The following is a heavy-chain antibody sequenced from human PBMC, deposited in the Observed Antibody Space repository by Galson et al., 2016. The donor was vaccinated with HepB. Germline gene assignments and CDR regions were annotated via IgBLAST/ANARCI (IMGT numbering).Heavy chain of an antibody. CDR1: GFTFSSYS. CDR3: ARSVEGHFDY. V-gene: IGHV3-48*04. CDR2: ISVYRII. D-gene: IGHD1-1*01. J-gene: IGHJ4*02. Sequence: SLRLSCAASGFTFSSYSMNWVRQAPGKGLEWVSYISVYRIIYYADSVKGRFTISRDNARNSLYLQMNTLRADDAAVYYCARSVEGHFDYWGQGILVTVSS.